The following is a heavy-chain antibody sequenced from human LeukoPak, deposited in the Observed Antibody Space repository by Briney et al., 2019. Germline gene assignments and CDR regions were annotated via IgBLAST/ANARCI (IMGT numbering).Heavy chain of an antibody. J-gene: IGHJ6*02. CDR3: ARGRVVTYSSSWFYYYYGMDV. V-gene: IGHV1-8*01. CDR2: MNPNRGST. Sequence: ASVKVSCKASGYTFTSYDINWVRQAAGQGVEWMGWMNPNRGSTGYAQKFQGRVTMTRNTAISTAYMERSSLRSEDTAVYYCARGRVVTYSSSWFYYYYGMDVWGQRITVTVSS. CDR1: GYTFTSYD. D-gene: IGHD6-13*01.